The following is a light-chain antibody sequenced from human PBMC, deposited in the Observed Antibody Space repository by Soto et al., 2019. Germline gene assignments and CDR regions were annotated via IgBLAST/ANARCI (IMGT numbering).Light chain of an antibody. J-gene: IGLJ3*02. CDR3: AAWDDSLDGGV. Sequence: QSVLTQPPSASGTPGQTVTISCSGSRSNIRSNTVNWYQQLPGTAPNLLIYNNNQRPSGVPDRFSGSKSGTSASLAISGLQSEDEADYYCAAWDDSLDGGVFGGGTKLTVL. CDR1: RSNIRSNT. CDR2: NNN. V-gene: IGLV1-44*01.